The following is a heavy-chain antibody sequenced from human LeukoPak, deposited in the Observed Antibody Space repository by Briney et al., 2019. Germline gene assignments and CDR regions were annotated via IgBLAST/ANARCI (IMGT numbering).Heavy chain of an antibody. CDR1: GYTFTGYY. J-gene: IGHJ4*02. V-gene: IGHV1-2*06. Sequence: GASVKVSFKASGYTFTGYYMHWVRQAPGQGLEWMGRINPNNGATNYAQKLQGRVTITGDTSISTAYMELSSLRSDDTAVYYCTRESGSYHGNDYWGQGTLVTVSS. CDR2: INPNNGAT. CDR3: TRESGSYHGNDY. D-gene: IGHD1-26*01.